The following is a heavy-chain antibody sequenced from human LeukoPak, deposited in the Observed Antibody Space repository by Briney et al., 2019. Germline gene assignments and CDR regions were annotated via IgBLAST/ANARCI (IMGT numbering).Heavy chain of an antibody. V-gene: IGHV3-48*04. CDR3: ARPWPLYSSSWDDY. CDR2: ISSSSSTI. D-gene: IGHD6-13*01. Sequence: GSLRLSCAASGFTFSSYSMNWVRQAPGKGLEWVSYISSSSSTIYYADSVKGRFTISRDNAKNSLYLQMNSLRAEDTAVYCCARPWPLYSSSWDDYWGQGTLVTVSS. J-gene: IGHJ4*02. CDR1: GFTFSSYS.